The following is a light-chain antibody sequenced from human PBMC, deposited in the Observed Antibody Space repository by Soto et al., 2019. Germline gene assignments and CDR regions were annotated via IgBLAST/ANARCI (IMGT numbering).Light chain of an antibody. CDR1: QSISSL. J-gene: IGKJ1*01. V-gene: IGKV1-5*01. CDR2: DVS. CDR3: QQYNNDWT. Sequence: DIQMTQSPTTLSASVGDRVTITCRASQSISSLLAWYQQKPGKAPKVLIYDVSILQSGVPSRFSGSGSGTEFTLTISSLQPDDFATYYCQQYNNDWTFGQGTKVDI.